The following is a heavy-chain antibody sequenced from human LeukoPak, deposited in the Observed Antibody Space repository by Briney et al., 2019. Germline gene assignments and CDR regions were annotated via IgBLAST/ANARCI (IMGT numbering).Heavy chain of an antibody. V-gene: IGHV3-74*01. CDR1: GLTFSSYW. D-gene: IGHD3-22*01. J-gene: IGHJ3*02. CDR3: ARDPYYYDSSGYYHDAFDI. Sequence: GGSLRLSCAASGLTFSSYWMHWVRQTPGKGLVWVSRINSDGSSTSYADSVKGRFTISRDNAKNTLYLQMNSLRAEDTAVYYCARDPYYYDSSGYYHDAFDIWGQGTMVTVSS. CDR2: INSDGSST.